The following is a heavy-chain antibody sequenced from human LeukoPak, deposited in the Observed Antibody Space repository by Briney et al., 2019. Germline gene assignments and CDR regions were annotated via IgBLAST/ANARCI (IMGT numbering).Heavy chain of an antibody. D-gene: IGHD1-20*01. Sequence: ASVKVSCKASNYTFASYGLSWVRQAPGQGLQWVGWISPYDGSTNYAQRFQARVTMSIDKSTRTVYMELRRLRLDDTAVYYCVRVWPPNAVDRGMTHSDFTALDVWGQGTTVIVSS. J-gene: IGHJ3*01. CDR2: ISPYDGST. V-gene: IGHV1-18*01. CDR1: NYTFASYG. CDR3: VRVWPPNAVDRGMTHSDFTALDV.